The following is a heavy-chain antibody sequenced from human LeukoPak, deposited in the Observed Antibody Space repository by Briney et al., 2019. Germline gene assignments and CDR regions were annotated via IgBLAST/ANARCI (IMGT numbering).Heavy chain of an antibody. Sequence: ASVKVSCKASGYTFTSYGISWVRQAPGQGLEWMGWISAYNGNTNYAQKLQGRVTMTTDTSTSTAYMELRSLRSDDTAVYYCASKKDLWFGESTRAFDIWGQGTMVTVSS. CDR3: ASKKDLWFGESTRAFDI. V-gene: IGHV1-18*01. D-gene: IGHD3-10*01. CDR1: GYTFTSYG. J-gene: IGHJ3*02. CDR2: ISAYNGNT.